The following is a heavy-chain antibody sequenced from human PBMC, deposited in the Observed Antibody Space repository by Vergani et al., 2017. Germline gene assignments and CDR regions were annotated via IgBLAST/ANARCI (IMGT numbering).Heavy chain of an antibody. Sequence: QMQLVQSGPEVKKPGTSVKVSCKASGFTSTSSAMQWVRQARGQRLEWIGWIVVGSGNTNYAQKFQERVTITRDMSTSTAYMELSSLRSEDTAVYYCAAVWYSSGGGDYWGQGTLVTVSS. D-gene: IGHD6-19*01. CDR1: GFTSTSSA. J-gene: IGHJ4*02. V-gene: IGHV1-58*02. CDR2: IVVGSGNT. CDR3: AAVWYSSGGGDY.